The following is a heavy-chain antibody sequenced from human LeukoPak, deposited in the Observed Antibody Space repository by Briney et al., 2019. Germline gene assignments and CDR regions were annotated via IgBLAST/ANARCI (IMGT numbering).Heavy chain of an antibody. Sequence: PGRSLRLSCAASGFTFSSYAMHWVRQAPGKGLEWVAVISYDGSNKYYADSVKGRFTISRDNSKNTLYLQMNSLRAEDTAVNYCARVEMATISVGYFDYWGQGTLVTVSS. J-gene: IGHJ4*02. CDR2: ISYDGSNK. CDR3: ARVEMATISVGYFDY. D-gene: IGHD5-24*01. CDR1: GFTFSSYA. V-gene: IGHV3-30-3*01.